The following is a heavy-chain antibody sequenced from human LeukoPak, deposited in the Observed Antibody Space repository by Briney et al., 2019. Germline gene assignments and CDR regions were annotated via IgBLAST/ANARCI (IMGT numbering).Heavy chain of an antibody. Sequence: GASGKVSCKASGYTFPSYYMHWVRQAPGQGLEWMGIINPSGGSTSYAQKFQGRVTMTRATSTSTVYMELSSLRSEDTAVYYCARDCGGDCYYFDYWGQGTLVTVSS. D-gene: IGHD2-21*02. CDR3: ARDCGGDCYYFDY. CDR1: GYTFPSYY. V-gene: IGHV1-46*01. CDR2: INPSGGST. J-gene: IGHJ4*02.